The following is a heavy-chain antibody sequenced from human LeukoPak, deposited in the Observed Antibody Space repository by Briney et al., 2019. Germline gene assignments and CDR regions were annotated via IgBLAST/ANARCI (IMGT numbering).Heavy chain of an antibody. D-gene: IGHD5-12*01. Sequence: GGSLRLSCAASGFTLRSYDMSSVRQAPGKGLEWVAATSGSGVNSYYADSVRGRFTISRDNSQNTLYLQMDSLRAEDTALYYCAKEYSGYDFDYWGQGTLVTVSS. V-gene: IGHV3-23*01. J-gene: IGHJ4*02. CDR3: AKEYSGYDFDY. CDR1: GFTLRSYD. CDR2: TSGSGVNS.